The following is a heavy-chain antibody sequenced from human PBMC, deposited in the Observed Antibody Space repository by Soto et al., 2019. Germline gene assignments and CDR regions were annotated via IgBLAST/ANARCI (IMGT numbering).Heavy chain of an antibody. J-gene: IGHJ4*02. CDR3: ARGRVDTVDKRGFYDS. V-gene: IGHV4-34*01. CDR1: GGSFSAYY. CDR2: INHSGGT. Sequence: PSETLSLTCAVYGGSFSAYYWSWIRQPPGKGLEGIGEINHSGGTSYNPSLKSRVTIPVDTSKSHFSLKLTSVTAADRAVYYCARGRVDTVDKRGFYDSWGPGTPVTVYS. D-gene: IGHD3-22*01.